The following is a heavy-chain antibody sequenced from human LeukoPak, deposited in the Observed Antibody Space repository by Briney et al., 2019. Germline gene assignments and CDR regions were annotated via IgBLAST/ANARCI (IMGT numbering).Heavy chain of an antibody. CDR2: IYCSGST. D-gene: IGHD3-22*01. Sequence: SETLSLTCTVSGDSISSSSYYWVWLRQPPGKGLEWIATIYCSGSTYYNPSLKSRVTISVDTSKNQFSLKLSSVTAADTAMYYCARYWGPYDNSGAYFDYWGQGTLVTVSS. CDR1: GDSISSSSYY. J-gene: IGHJ4*02. V-gene: IGHV4-39*01. CDR3: ARYWGPYDNSGAYFDY.